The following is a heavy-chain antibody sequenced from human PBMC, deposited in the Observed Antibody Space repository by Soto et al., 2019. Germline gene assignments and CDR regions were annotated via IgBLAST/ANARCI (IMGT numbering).Heavy chain of an antibody. V-gene: IGHV3-33*01. CDR3: ARDWGSGSGMDV. D-gene: IGHD3-10*01. CDR2: IWHDGSET. J-gene: IGHJ6*02. CDR1: GFSLSSYG. Sequence: QVQLVESGGGVVQPGKSLRLSCAASGFSLSSYGMQWVRQAPGKGLEWVAVIWHDGSETNYGDSVKGRFTISRDNSRNTLYLQINSLRVEDTAVYYCARDWGSGSGMDVWGQGTTVTVSS.